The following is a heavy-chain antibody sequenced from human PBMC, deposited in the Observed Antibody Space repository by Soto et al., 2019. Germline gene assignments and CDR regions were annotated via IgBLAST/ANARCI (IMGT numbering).Heavy chain of an antibody. J-gene: IGHJ4*02. D-gene: IGHD3-22*01. CDR2: ISGSGGST. CDR1: GFTFSSYA. Sequence: GGSLRLSCAASGFTFSSYAMSWVRQAPGKGLEWVSAISGSGGSTYYADSVKGRFTISRDNSKNTLYLQMNSLRAEDTAVYYCATDRKPGPGWLLLTLKFDYWGQGTLVTVS. V-gene: IGHV3-23*01. CDR3: ATDRKPGPGWLLLTLKFDY.